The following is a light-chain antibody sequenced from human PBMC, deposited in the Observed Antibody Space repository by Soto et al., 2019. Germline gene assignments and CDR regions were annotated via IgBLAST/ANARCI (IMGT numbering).Light chain of an antibody. Sequence: EIVLTQSPGTLSLSPGERATLSCRASQSVGSKYLAWYQQKPGQAPRLVILGSSSRATGIPDRFSGSGSGTDFTLTISRLEPEDFAVYYCQYYIFSPPGLTFGGWTRVEIK. CDR2: GSS. J-gene: IGKJ4*01. CDR3: QYYIFSPPGLT. V-gene: IGKV3-20*01. CDR1: QSVGSKY.